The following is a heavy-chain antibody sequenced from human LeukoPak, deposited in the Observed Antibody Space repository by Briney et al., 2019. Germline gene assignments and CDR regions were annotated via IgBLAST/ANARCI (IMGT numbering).Heavy chain of an antibody. CDR1: GGTFSSYA. D-gene: IGHD4-17*01. Sequence: ASAKVSCKASGGTFSSYAVSWVRQASGQGLEWMGGIIPIFGTANYAQKFQGRVTITADESTSTAYMELSSLRSEDTAVYYCARIRTYGDYGFDAFDIWGQGTVVTVSS. J-gene: IGHJ3*02. CDR3: ARIRTYGDYGFDAFDI. V-gene: IGHV1-69*13. CDR2: IIPIFGTA.